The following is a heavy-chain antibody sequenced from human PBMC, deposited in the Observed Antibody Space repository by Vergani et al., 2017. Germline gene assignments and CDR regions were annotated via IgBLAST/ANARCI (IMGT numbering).Heavy chain of an antibody. J-gene: IGHJ6*02. V-gene: IGHV1-69*13. CDR2: IITFFGTT. CDR1: GGPLKNSA. CDR3: ATPQTVTTGGMEV. Sequence: QVQLVQSGAEVKKPGSSVKVSCKASGGPLKNSAFSWVRQVPGQGIEWMGRIITFFGTTDYAKKFQGRFTIIADEFTKTVDMQLSNLRSEDTAVYYCATPQTVTTGGMEVWGQGTTVIVSS. D-gene: IGHD4-17*01.